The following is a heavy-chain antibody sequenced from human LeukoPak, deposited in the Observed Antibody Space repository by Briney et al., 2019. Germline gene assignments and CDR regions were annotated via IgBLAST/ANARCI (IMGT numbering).Heavy chain of an antibody. CDR2: IYYSGST. CDR3: ARARNLGYCSSTSCRNWFDP. Sequence: SETLSLTCTVSGGSISSYYWSWVRQPPAKGLEWIGYIYYSGSTNYNPSLKSRVTISVDTSKNQFSLKLSSVTAADTAVYYCARARNLGYCSSTSCRNWFDPWGQGTLVTVSS. D-gene: IGHD2-2*01. CDR1: GGSISSYY. V-gene: IGHV4-59*01. J-gene: IGHJ5*02.